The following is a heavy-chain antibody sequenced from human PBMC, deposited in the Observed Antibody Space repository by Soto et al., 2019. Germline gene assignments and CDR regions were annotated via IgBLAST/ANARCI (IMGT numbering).Heavy chain of an antibody. CDR1: GDSVSSYY. V-gene: IGHV4-59*02. J-gene: IGHJ3*02. CDR2: IYSGGST. D-gene: IGHD3-22*01. CDR3: ARVPIYYDSSGYYHYGTFDI. Sequence: PSETLSLTCTVSGDSVSSYYWSWIRQPPGKGLEWIGYIYSGGSTDYNPSLKSRVTISLDRSNNHFSLELSSVTAADTAVYYCARVPIYYDSSGYYHYGTFDIWGQGTMVTVSS.